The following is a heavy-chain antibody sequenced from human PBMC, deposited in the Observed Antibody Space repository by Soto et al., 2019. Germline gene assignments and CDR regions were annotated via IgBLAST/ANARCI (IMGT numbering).Heavy chain of an antibody. CDR2: ISAYNGNT. V-gene: IGHV1-18*01. D-gene: IGHD1-20*01. J-gene: IGHJ3*02. CDR1: GYTFTSYG. CDR3: ARDNGITGTNDAFDI. Sequence: ASVKVSCKASGYTFTSYGISWVRQAPGQGLEWMGWISAYNGNTNYAQKLQGRVTMTTDTSTSTAYMELRSLRSDDTAMYYCARDNGITGTNDAFDIWGQGTMVTVSS.